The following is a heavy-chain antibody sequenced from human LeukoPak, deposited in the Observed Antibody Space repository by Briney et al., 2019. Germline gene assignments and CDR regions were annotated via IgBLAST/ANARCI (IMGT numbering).Heavy chain of an antibody. CDR1: GFTFTNYA. CDR2: ISGSGAST. CDR3: ASAVPAAPYYYSGMDV. Sequence: GGSLRLSCAASGFTFTNYAMSWVRQAPGKGLEWVSAISGSGASTYYADSVKGRFTISRDNSKNTLYLQMNSLRAEDTAVYFCASAVPAAPYYYSGMDVGAQGPRVTVSS. J-gene: IGHJ6*02. D-gene: IGHD2-2*01. V-gene: IGHV3-23*01.